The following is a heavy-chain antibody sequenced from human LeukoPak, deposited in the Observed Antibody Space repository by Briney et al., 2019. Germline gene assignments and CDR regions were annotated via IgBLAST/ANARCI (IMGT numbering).Heavy chain of an antibody. CDR2: IKQDGSEK. J-gene: IGHJ6*03. V-gene: IGHV3-7*01. CDR1: GFTFSNYW. D-gene: IGHD3-3*01. Sequence: GGSLRLSCAASGFTFSNYWMTWVRQAPGTGLEGVADIKQDGSEKLYVSSVRGRFTISRDNAKMSLFLQMNSLRAEDTAVYYCARDNGVVHGVYYMDVWGKGTTVTVS. CDR3: ARDNGVVHGVYYMDV.